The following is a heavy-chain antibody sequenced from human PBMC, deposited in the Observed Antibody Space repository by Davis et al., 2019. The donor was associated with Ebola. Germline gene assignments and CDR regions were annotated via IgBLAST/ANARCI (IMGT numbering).Heavy chain of an antibody. J-gene: IGHJ6*02. V-gene: IGHV1-18*01. CDR2: ISAYNGNT. CDR3: ARCRLGNYYYYYGMDV. Sequence: ASVKVSCKASGYTFTSYGISWVRQAPGQGLEWMGWISAYNGNTNYAQKLQGRVTMTTDTSTSTAYMELRSLGSDDTAVYYCARCRLGNYYYYYGMDVWGQGTTVTVSS. CDR1: GYTFTSYG. D-gene: IGHD1-14*01.